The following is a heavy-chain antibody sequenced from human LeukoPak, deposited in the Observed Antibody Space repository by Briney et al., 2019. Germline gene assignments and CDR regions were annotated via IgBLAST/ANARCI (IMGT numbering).Heavy chain of an antibody. D-gene: IGHD6-19*01. V-gene: IGHV3-30*18. Sequence: GGSLRLSWAASGFTFSSYGMHWVRQAPGKGLEWVAVISYDGSNKYYADSVKGRFTISRDNSKNTLYLQMNSLRAEDTAVYYCAKGDAVYYYYYYMDVWGKGTTVTVSS. J-gene: IGHJ6*03. CDR2: ISYDGSNK. CDR1: GFTFSSYG. CDR3: AKGDAVYYYYYYMDV.